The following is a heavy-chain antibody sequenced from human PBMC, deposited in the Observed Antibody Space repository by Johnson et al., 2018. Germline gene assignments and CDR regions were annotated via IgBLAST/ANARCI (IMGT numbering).Heavy chain of an antibody. CDR2: ISSSSSTI. D-gene: IGHD3-22*01. CDR1: GFTFSSYS. V-gene: IGHV3-48*01. Sequence: EVQLVESGGDLVQPGGSLRISCAASGFTFSSYSMNWVRQAPGKGLEWISYISSSSSTIYNADSVKGRFIISRDNAKNSLYLQMNSLRAEDTAVYYCVRDQNYSDSGGLPTGLDYWGQGTLVTVSS. J-gene: IGHJ4*02. CDR3: VRDQNYSDSGGLPTGLDY.